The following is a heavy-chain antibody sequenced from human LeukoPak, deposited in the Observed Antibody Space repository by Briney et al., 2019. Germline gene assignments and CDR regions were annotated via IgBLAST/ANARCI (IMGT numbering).Heavy chain of an antibody. CDR2: IIPIFGTA. V-gene: IGHV1-69*05. CDR1: GGTFSSYA. J-gene: IGHJ4*02. D-gene: IGHD4-17*01. CDR3: ATSRTSYGVGFDY. Sequence: SVKVSCKASGGTFSSYAISWVRQAPGQGLEWMGRIIPIFGTANYAQKFQGRVTITTDESTSTAYMELSSLRSEVTAVYYCATSRTSYGVGFDYWGQGTLVTVSS.